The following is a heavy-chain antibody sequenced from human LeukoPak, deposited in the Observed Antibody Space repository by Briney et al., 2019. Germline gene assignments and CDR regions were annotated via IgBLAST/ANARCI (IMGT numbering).Heavy chain of an antibody. CDR1: GYTFTGYY. V-gene: IGHV1-2*04. D-gene: IGHD3-10*01. CDR3: AAHSGSYYNFYGMDV. J-gene: IGHJ6*02. Sequence: AASVKVSCKASGYTFTGYYMHWVRQAPGQGLEWMGWINPNSGGTNYAQKFQGWVTMTRDTSISTAYMELSRLRSDDTAVYYCAAHSGSYYNFYGMDVWGQGTTVTVSS. CDR2: INPNSGGT.